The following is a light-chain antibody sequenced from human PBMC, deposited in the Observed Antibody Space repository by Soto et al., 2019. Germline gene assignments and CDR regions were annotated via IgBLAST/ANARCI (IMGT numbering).Light chain of an antibody. V-gene: IGLV1-44*01. J-gene: IGLJ3*02. CDR3: AAWDDSLEGWV. CDR1: SSNIGSNT. CDR2: SNN. Sequence: QSVLTQPPSASGTPGQRVTISCSGSSSNIGSNTVNWYQQLPGTAPKLLTYSNNQRPSGVPDRFSGSKSGTSASLAISGLQSDDEADYYCAAWDDSLEGWVFGGGTQLTVL.